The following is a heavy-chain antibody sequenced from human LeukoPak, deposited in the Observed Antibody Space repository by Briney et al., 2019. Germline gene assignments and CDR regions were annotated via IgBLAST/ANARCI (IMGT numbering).Heavy chain of an antibody. CDR3: ARESPEGGFDY. CDR2: ISSSSSYI. Sequence: GGSLRLSCAASGFTFSSYSMNWVRQAPGKGLEWVSSISSSSSYIYYADSVKGRFTISRDNAKNSLYLQMNSLRAEDTAVYYCARESPEGGFDYWGQGTLVTVSS. D-gene: IGHD3-16*01. J-gene: IGHJ4*02. V-gene: IGHV3-21*01. CDR1: GFTFSSYS.